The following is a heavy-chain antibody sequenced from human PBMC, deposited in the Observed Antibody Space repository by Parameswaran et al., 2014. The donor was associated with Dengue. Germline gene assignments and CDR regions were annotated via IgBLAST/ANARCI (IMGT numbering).Heavy chain of an antibody. J-gene: IGHJ4*02. V-gene: IGHV4-34*01. D-gene: IGHD5-18*01. CDR2: INHSGST. CDR3: ARGEDTAMGY. Sequence: RWIRQPPGKGLEWIGEINHSGSTNYNPSLKSRVTISVDTSKNQFSLKLSSVTAADTAVYYCARGEDTAMGYWGQGTLVTVSS.